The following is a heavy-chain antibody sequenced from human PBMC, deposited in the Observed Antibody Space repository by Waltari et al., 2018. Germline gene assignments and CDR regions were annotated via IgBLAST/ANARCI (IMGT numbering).Heavy chain of an antibody. Sequence: QVQLQASGPGLVKPSETLSLTCAVSGYSIISGYYWGWIRQPPGQGLERIGSSSHSGSTYPNPYLKSRVTISVDTSKNQFSLTLSSVTAADTAVYYCARGQPALYSYDFWSGHSTQYYFDYWGQGTLVTVSS. V-gene: IGHV4-38-2*01. CDR3: ARGQPALYSYDFWSGHSTQYYFDY. CDR2: SSHSGST. CDR1: GYSIISGYY. J-gene: IGHJ4*02. D-gene: IGHD3-3*01.